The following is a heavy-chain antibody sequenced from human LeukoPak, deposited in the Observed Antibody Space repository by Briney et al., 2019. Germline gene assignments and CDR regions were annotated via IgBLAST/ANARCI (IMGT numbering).Heavy chain of an antibody. CDR1: GGSITSGRYY. CDR2: LYTNDNT. Sequence: SETLSLTCSVSGGSITSGRYYWTWIRQPAGKGLEWIGRLYTNDNTNYDPSLESRVSISVDTSKSQFYLQLTSVTAADTAVYFCARGVVTDNYYMDVWGKGITVIVSS. J-gene: IGHJ6*03. CDR3: ARGVVTDNYYMDV. D-gene: IGHD2-21*02. V-gene: IGHV4-61*02.